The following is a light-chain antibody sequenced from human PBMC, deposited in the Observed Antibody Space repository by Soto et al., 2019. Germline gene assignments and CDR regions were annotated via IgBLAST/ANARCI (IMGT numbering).Light chain of an antibody. CDR2: RAS. V-gene: IGKV3-20*01. J-gene: IGKJ4*01. Sequence: FVLTQSPCTLSLSPLERATLSCRASQSVTSSYLAWYQQKPGQAPRLLIHRASSRATGIPDRFSGSGSGTDFTLTISRLEPEDFAVYYCQQYGSSPLTFGGGTKVDIK. CDR1: QSVTSSY. CDR3: QQYGSSPLT.